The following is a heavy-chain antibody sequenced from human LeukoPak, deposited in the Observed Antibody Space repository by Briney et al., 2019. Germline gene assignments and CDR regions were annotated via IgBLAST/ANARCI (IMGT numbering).Heavy chain of an antibody. CDR3: AKDGLELGVIYYLDY. Sequence: GGTLRLSCAASGFTFSSYAMSWVRQAPGKGLEWVSAISGSGGSTYYADSVKGRFTISRDSSKNTPYLQMNSLRAEDTAVYYCAKDGLELGVIYYLDYWGQGPLVTVSS. CDR1: GFTFSSYA. J-gene: IGHJ4*02. CDR2: ISGSGGST. D-gene: IGHD1-7*01. V-gene: IGHV3-23*01.